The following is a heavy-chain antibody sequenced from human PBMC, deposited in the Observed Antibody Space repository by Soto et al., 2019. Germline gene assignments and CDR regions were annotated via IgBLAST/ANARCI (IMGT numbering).Heavy chain of an antibody. CDR2: IFYSGNT. V-gene: IGHV4-59*01. D-gene: IGHD1-1*01. CDR1: SGSIRSYY. Sequence: SGTLSLTCTVSSGSIRSYYWSWIRQPPGKGLEWIGYIFYSGNTNYSPSLKSRITISLDTSKNQFSLNVTSVTAADTAVYYCARGETGYNSGLRPYCGVDAWGPGNTVTVFS. CDR3: ARGETGYNSGLRPYCGVDA. J-gene: IGHJ6*02.